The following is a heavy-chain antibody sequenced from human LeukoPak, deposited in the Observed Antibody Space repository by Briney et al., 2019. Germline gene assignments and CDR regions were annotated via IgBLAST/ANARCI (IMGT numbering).Heavy chain of an antibody. CDR2: IYHSGST. D-gene: IGHD2-2*02. CDR1: GDSITISAYY. J-gene: IGHJ6*03. Sequence: NPSETLSLTCTVSGDSITISAYYWNWVRQPPGKGLEWIGNIYHSGSTYYNPSIESRVTLSLDTSMNQFSLRLTSVTAADTAVYYCARGGILSSDRYCTSTTCYTNYYYMDVWGKGTTVTVSS. V-gene: IGHV4-30-4*01. CDR3: ARGGILSSDRYCTSTTCYTNYYYMDV.